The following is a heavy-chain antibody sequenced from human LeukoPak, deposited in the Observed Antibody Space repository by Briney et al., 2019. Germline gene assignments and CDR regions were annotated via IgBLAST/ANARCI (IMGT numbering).Heavy chain of an antibody. D-gene: IGHD6-19*01. CDR2: ISGSGGST. CDR1: GFTFSSYA. CDR3: AKGQGWVAVAGTFDY. Sequence: GGSLRLSCAASGFTFSSYAKSWVRQAPGKGLEWVSAISGSGGSTYYADSVKGRFTISRDNSKNTLYLQMNSLRAEDTAVYYCAKGQGWVAVAGTFDYWGQGTLVTVSS. V-gene: IGHV3-23*01. J-gene: IGHJ4*02.